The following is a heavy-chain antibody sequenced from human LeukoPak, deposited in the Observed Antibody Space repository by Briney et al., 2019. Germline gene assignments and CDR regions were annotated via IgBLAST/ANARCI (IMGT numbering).Heavy chain of an antibody. CDR1: GGTFSSYA. J-gene: IGHJ6*04. Sequence: ASVKVSCKASGGTFSSYAISWVRQAPGQGLEWMGGIIPIFGTANYAQKFQGRVTITADVSTSTAYMELSSLRSEDTAVYYCARDRCSSTSCPYRSNYYYYGMDVWGKGTTVTVSS. V-gene: IGHV1-69*13. CDR3: ARDRCSSTSCPYRSNYYYYGMDV. D-gene: IGHD2-2*01. CDR2: IIPIFGTA.